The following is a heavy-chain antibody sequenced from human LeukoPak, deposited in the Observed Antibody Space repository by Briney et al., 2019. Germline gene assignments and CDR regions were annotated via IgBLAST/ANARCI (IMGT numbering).Heavy chain of an antibody. CDR2: IYQSGST. Sequence: SETLSLTCAVSGGSISSGGYSWSWIRQPPGKGLEWIGYIYQSGSTYYNPSLKSRVTISVDRSKNQFSLKLSSVAAADTAVYYCAGGYSSGWYAYPLFDYWGQGTLVTVSS. CDR1: GGSISSGGYS. V-gene: IGHV4-30-2*01. D-gene: IGHD6-19*01. CDR3: AGGYSSGWYAYPLFDY. J-gene: IGHJ4*02.